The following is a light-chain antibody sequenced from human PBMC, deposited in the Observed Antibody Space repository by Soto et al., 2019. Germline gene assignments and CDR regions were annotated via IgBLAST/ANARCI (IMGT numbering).Light chain of an antibody. CDR1: QSISNY. CDR2: AAS. Sequence: DIQMTQSPSSLSASVGDRVTITCRASQSISNYLNWYQQKPGKAPKLLIYAASSLQSGVPSRFSGSGSGKDFTLTISILQPEDFATYYCQQSYKTPLTFGGGTKVEI. CDR3: QQSYKTPLT. V-gene: IGKV1-39*01. J-gene: IGKJ4*01.